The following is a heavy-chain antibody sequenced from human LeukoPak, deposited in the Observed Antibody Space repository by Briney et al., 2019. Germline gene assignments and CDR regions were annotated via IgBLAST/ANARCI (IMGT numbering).Heavy chain of an antibody. CDR1: GGSISRYY. D-gene: IGHD4-17*01. Sequence: SETLSLTCTVSGGSISRYYWSWVREPPGKGVGWSGYIYYSGSTNYNHSLKSRVTISVDTSKNQFSLKLSSVTAADTAVYYCARDVPYGDYAWFDPWGQGTLVTVSS. J-gene: IGHJ5*02. CDR3: ARDVPYGDYAWFDP. V-gene: IGHV4-59*01. CDR2: IYYSGST.